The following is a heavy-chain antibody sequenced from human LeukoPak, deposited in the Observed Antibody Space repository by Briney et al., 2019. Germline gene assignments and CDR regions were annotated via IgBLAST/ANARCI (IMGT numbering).Heavy chain of an antibody. Sequence: GGSLRLSCAASGFTVSSNYMSWVRQAPGKGLEWVSTIIDRGGSTYYADSVKGRFTISRDNSKNTLYLQMSSLRAEDTAVYYCAKGSNYGSGSYRDYWGQGTLVTVSS. D-gene: IGHD3-10*01. J-gene: IGHJ4*02. CDR3: AKGSNYGSGSYRDY. CDR1: GFTVSSNY. V-gene: IGHV3-23*01. CDR2: IIDRGGST.